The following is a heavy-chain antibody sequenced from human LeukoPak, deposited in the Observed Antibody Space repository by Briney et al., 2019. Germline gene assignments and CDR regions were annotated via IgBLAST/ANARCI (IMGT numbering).Heavy chain of an antibody. D-gene: IGHD1-14*01. V-gene: IGHV3-23*01. CDR1: GFTFSSYA. CDR3: AKVRHQPDNHFSSYFMYV. CDR2: ISGSGGST. Sequence: PGGSLRLSCAACGFTFSSYAMIWIRQAPGKGLEWVSAISGSGGSTYYADSVKGRFTISRDNPTNTLYLQINSLRVEDSAVYYCAKVRHQPDNHFSSYFMYVWRKGPGVNVSS. J-gene: IGHJ6*03.